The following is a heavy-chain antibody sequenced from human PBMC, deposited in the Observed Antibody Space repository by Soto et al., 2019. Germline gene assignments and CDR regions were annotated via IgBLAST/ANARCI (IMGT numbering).Heavy chain of an antibody. CDR2: IYSGGYT. CDR1: GFTVSNNY. CDR3: GTPPGGGGY. D-gene: IGHD3-10*01. V-gene: IGHV3-53*01. Sequence: EVQLVESGGGLIQPGGSLRLSCAVSGFTVSNNYMSWVRQAPGKGLEGVSVIYSGGYTAYGDSVKGRFTISRDNSKNPLYLQMNSLGAGAPAFFSWGTPPGGGGYWGQGTLVTVSS. J-gene: IGHJ4*02.